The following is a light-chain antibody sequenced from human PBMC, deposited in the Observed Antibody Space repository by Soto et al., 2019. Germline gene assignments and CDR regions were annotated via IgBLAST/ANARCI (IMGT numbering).Light chain of an antibody. CDR1: QSVSNF. J-gene: IGKJ3*01. CDR3: QHRRT. V-gene: IGKV3-11*01. CDR2: EAS. Sequence: EVVLTQSPATLSLSPGERATLSCRASQSVSNFLAWYQQRPGQAPRLLIYEASNRATDIPARFSGSGSGTDFTLTINNLVPEDFAVYYCQHRRTFGPGTKVDIK.